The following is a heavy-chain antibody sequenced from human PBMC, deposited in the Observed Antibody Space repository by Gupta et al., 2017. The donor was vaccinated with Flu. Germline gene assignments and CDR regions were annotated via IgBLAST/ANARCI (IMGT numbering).Heavy chain of an antibody. V-gene: IGHV3-30*18. CDR3: AKYDFWSGYHSDY. CDR2: ISYDGSNK. J-gene: IGHJ4*02. Sequence: QVQLVESGGGVVQPGRSLRLSCAASGFTFSSYGMHWVRQAPGKGLEWVAVISYDGSNKYYADSVKGRFTISRDNSKNTLYLQMNSLRAEDTAVYYCAKYDFWSGYHSDYWGQGTLVTVSS. D-gene: IGHD3-3*01. CDR1: GFTFSSYG.